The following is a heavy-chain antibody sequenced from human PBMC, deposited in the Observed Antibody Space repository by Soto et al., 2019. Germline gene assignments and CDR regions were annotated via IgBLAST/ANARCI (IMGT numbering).Heavy chain of an antibody. CDR3: ARDLRTAYYYDSSGYNY. Sequence: GGSLRLSCAASGFTFSSYWMSWVRQAPGKGLEWVANIKQDGSEKYYVDSVKGRFTISRDNAKNSLYLQMNSLRAEDTAVYYCARDLRTAYYYDSSGYNYWGQGTLVTVSS. CDR1: GFTFSSYW. CDR2: IKQDGSEK. D-gene: IGHD3-22*01. V-gene: IGHV3-7*01. J-gene: IGHJ4*02.